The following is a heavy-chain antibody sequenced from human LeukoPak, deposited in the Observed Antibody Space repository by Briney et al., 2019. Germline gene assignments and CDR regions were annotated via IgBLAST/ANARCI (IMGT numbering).Heavy chain of an antibody. CDR2: IYHSGST. J-gene: IGHJ4*02. D-gene: IGHD6-19*01. V-gene: IGHV4-30-2*01. CDR1: GGSISSGGYS. CDR3: ARGVRAPGIAVAGFDY. Sequence: PSETLSLTCAVSGGSISSGGYSWSWIRQPPGKGLEWIGYIYHSGSTYYNPSLKSRVTISVDTSKNQFSLKLSSVTAADTAVYYCARGVRAPGIAVAGFDYWGQGTLVTVSS.